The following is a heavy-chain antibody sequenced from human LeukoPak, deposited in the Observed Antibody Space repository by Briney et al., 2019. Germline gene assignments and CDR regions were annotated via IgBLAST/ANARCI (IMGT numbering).Heavy chain of an antibody. D-gene: IGHD6-19*01. CDR1: GFTFSDHW. CDR3: VSLTPRIAVAGTGAFDI. Sequence: GSLRLSCAASGFTFSDHWMHWVRQIPGKGLEWVSRINKDGSTTNYADSVKGRFTISRDNSKSTLYLQMNSLRAEDTAMYYCVSLTPRIAVAGTGAFDIWGQGTMVTVSS. V-gene: IGHV3-74*01. J-gene: IGHJ3*02. CDR2: INKDGSTT.